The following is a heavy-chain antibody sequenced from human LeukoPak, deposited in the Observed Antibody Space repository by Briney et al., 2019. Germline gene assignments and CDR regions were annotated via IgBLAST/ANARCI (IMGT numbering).Heavy chain of an antibody. V-gene: IGHV3-23*01. CDR2: VSGSGGST. J-gene: IGHJ4*02. D-gene: IGHD1-26*01. CDR1: GFTFSSYA. CDR3: AKSEVGATGH. Sequence: GGSLRLSCAASGFTFSSYAMSWVRQAPGKGLEWVSAVSGSGGSTYYTDSVKGRFTISRDNSKNTLYLQMNSLRAEDTAVYYCAKSEVGATGHWGQGTLVTVSS.